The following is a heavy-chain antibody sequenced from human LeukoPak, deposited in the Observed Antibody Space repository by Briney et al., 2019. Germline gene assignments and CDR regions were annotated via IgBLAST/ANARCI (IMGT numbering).Heavy chain of an antibody. V-gene: IGHV3-30*18. CDR2: ISYDGSNK. J-gene: IGHJ1*01. Sequence: GGSLRLSCAASGFTVSSNYMSWVRQAPGKGLEWVAVISYDGSNKYYADSVKGRFTISRDNSKNTLYLQMNSLRAEDTAVYYCAKDGGYSSSWPEYFQHWGQGTLVTVSS. D-gene: IGHD6-13*01. CDR3: AKDGGYSSSWPEYFQH. CDR1: GFTVSSNY.